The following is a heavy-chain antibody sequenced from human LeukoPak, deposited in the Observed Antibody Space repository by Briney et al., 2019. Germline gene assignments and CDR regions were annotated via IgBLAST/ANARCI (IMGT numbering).Heavy chain of an antibody. Sequence: PSETLSLTCKVSGGSLSSSTHYWVWIRQPPGKGLEWIGSIYYSGSTYYSPSLKSRVTLSVDTSKNQFSLRLSSVTAADTAAYYCARRTFGGVIAYWGQGTLVTVSS. J-gene: IGHJ4*02. CDR1: GGSLSSSTHY. V-gene: IGHV4-39*07. CDR3: ARRTFGGVIAY. D-gene: IGHD3-16*02. CDR2: IYYSGST.